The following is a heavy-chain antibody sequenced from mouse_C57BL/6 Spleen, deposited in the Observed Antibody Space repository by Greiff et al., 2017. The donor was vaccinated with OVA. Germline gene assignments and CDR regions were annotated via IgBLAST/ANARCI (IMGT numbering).Heavy chain of an antibody. CDR3: ARRDGSSYIWYFDV. J-gene: IGHJ1*03. V-gene: IGHV1-69*01. D-gene: IGHD1-1*01. Sequence: QVHVKQPGAELVMPGASVKLSCKASGYTFTSYWMHWVKQRPGQGLEWIGEIDPSDSYTNYNQKFKGKSTLTVDKSSSTAYMQLSSLTSEDSAVYYCARRDGSSYIWYFDVWGTGTTVTVSS. CDR2: IDPSDSYT. CDR1: GYTFTSYW.